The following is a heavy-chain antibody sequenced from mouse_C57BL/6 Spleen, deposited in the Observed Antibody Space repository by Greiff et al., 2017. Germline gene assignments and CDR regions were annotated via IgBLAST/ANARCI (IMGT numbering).Heavy chain of an antibody. CDR1: GFTFSSYA. CDR2: ISDGGSYT. J-gene: IGHJ4*01. CDR3: ARDRDYGSSYSAMDY. Sequence: EVKLMESGGGLVKPGGSLKLSCAASGFTFSSYAMSWVRQTPEKRLEWVATISDGGSYTYYPDNVKGRFTISRDNAKNNLYLQMSHLKSEDTAMYYCARDRDYGSSYSAMDYWGQGTSVTVSS. V-gene: IGHV5-4*01. D-gene: IGHD1-1*01.